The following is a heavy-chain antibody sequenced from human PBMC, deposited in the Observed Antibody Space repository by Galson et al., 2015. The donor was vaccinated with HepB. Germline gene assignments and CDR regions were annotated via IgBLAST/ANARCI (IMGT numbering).Heavy chain of an antibody. D-gene: IGHD3-10*01. CDR1: GLTFSSYG. CDR3: AKAYGSGQTAFDY. Sequence: PLRHGAAAAGLTFSSYGMHDVRQAPGKGLEWVAVISYDGSNKSYADSVKGRFTISRDNSKNTLYLQMNSLRAEDTAVYYCAKAYGSGQTAFDYWGQGTLITVSS. V-gene: IGHV3-30*18. J-gene: IGHJ4*02. CDR2: ISYDGSNK.